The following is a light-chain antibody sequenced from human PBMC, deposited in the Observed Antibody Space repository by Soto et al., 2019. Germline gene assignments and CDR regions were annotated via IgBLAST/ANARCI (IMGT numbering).Light chain of an antibody. CDR3: QQYNTYSA. CDR1: QSISGW. J-gene: IGKJ1*01. Sequence: DIPMTQSPSTLSASVGDRVTITCRASQSISGWLAWYQQKPGKAPKVLIYDASSLGSGVPSRFSGSGSGTEFTLTITSLQPDDFATYYCQQYNTYSAFGQGTKVEIK. V-gene: IGKV1-5*01. CDR2: DAS.